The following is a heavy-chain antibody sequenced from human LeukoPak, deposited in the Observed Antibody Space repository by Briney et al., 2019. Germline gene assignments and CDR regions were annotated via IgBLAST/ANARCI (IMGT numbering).Heavy chain of an antibody. CDR2: IYYSGST. CDR1: GGSISSGDYY. J-gene: IGHJ4*02. V-gene: IGHV4-30-4*01. D-gene: IGHD3-16*01. CDR3: ARDRIAPRNGGSDY. Sequence: PSETLTLTCTVSGGSISSGDYYWSWIRQPPGKGLEWIGYIYYSGSTYYNPSLKSRVTISVDTSKNQFSLKLSSVTAADTAVYYCARDRIAPRNGGSDYWGQGTLVTVSS.